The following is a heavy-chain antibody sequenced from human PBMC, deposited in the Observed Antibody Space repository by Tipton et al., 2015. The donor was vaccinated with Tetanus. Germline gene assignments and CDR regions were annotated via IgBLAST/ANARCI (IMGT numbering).Heavy chain of an antibody. CDR2: IYYSGST. Sequence: GLVKPSETLSLTCAVYGGSISSYYWSWIRQPPGKGLEWIGYIYYSGSTNYNPSLKSRVTISVDTSKNQFSLKLSSVTAADTAVYYCARDWTGYCSGGSCYYYGMDVWGQGTTVTVSS. CDR3: ARDWTGYCSGGSCYYYGMDV. J-gene: IGHJ6*02. CDR1: GGSISSYY. D-gene: IGHD2-15*01. V-gene: IGHV4-59*01.